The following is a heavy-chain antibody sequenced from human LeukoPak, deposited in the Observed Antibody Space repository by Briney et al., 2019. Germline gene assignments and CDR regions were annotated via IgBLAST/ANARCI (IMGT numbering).Heavy chain of an antibody. J-gene: IGHJ4*02. D-gene: IGHD2-15*01. Sequence: ASVKVSCKTSGYTFTSYYFHWVRQAPGQGLEWMGIINPSGGSTSYAQKFQGRVTMTRDTSTSTVYMELSSLSSEDTAVYYCARALYCSGSSCYSSASDYRDQGTLVTVSS. V-gene: IGHV1-46*01. CDR3: ARALYCSGSSCYSSASDY. CDR2: INPSGGST. CDR1: GYTFTSYY.